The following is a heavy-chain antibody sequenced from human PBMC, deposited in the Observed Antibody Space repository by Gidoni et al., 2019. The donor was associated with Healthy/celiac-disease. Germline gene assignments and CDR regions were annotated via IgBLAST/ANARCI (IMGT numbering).Heavy chain of an antibody. CDR2: IKQDGSEK. V-gene: IGHV3-7*01. D-gene: IGHD5-12*01. Sequence: EVQLVESGGGLVQPGGSLRLSCAASGFTFSSYWMSWVRQAPGKGLEWVANIKQDGSEKYYVDSVKGRFTISRDNAKNSLYLQMNSLRAEDTAVYYCARDRGGYDWTYYYYYGMDVWGQGTTVTVSS. CDR3: ARDRGGYDWTYYYYYGMDV. J-gene: IGHJ6*02. CDR1: GFTFSSYW.